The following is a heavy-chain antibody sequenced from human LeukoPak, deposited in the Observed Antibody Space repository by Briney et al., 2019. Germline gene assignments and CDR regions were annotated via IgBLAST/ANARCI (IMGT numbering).Heavy chain of an antibody. J-gene: IGHJ4*02. CDR3: ARHVVTDPCISTSCSLLATDC. CDR1: GGPFSGYY. D-gene: IGHD2-2*01. CDR2: INHSGST. V-gene: IGHV4-34*01. Sequence: SETLSLTCAVYGGPFSGYYWSWIRQPPGKGLEWIGEINHSGSTNYNSSLKSRVTISVDTSKNQFSLKLRSVTAADTAVYYCARHVVTDPCISTSCSLLATDCWGQGTLVTVSS.